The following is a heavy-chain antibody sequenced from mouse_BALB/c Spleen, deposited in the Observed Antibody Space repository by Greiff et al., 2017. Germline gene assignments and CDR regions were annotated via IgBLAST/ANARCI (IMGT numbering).Heavy chain of an antibody. CDR1: GFTFSSYY. J-gene: IGHJ3*01. CDR3: ARQEGAWFAY. Sequence: EVQVVESGGGLVKLGGSLKLSCAASGFTFSSYYMSWVRQTPEKRLELVAAINSNGGSTYYPDTVKGRFTISRDNAKNTLYLQMSSLKSEDTALYYCARQEGAWFAYWGQGTLVTVSA. CDR2: INSNGGST. V-gene: IGHV5-6-2*01.